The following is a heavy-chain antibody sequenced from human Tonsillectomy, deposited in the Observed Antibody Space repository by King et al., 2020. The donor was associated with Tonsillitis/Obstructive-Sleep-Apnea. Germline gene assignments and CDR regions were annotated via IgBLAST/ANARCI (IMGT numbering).Heavy chain of an antibody. Sequence: VQLVESGGGLVKPGGSLTLSCSASGFTFNDAWMNWVRQAPGQGLEWVGRIKSKTDGGATNYAAPVKGRFTISRDDSNSTLFLVMNSLKTEDTAVYYCTAEPATTVTDWGAGTLVTVSS. CDR2: IKSKTDGGAT. J-gene: IGHJ4*02. D-gene: IGHD4-17*01. CDR1: GFTFNDAW. V-gene: IGHV3-15*07. CDR3: TAEPATTVTD.